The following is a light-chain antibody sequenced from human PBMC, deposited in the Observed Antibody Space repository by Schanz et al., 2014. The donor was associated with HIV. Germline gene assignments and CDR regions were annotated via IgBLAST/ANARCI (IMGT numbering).Light chain of an antibody. CDR3: ASWDSSLSVLL. CDR1: SSNIGNNY. V-gene: IGLV1-51*01. CDR2: DNN. Sequence: QSVLTQPPSVSAAPGQKVTISCSGGSSNIGNNYVSWYQQLPRTAPKLLIYDNNKRPSGIPDRFSGSKSGTSATLDITGLQTGDEADYYCASWDSSLSVLLFGGGTKLTVL. J-gene: IGLJ2*01.